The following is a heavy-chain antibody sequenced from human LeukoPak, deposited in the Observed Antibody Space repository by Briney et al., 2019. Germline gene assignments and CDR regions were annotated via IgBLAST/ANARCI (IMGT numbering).Heavy chain of an antibody. D-gene: IGHD6-13*01. Sequence: ASVTVSFKASGYTFTIYSISWVRQAPGQGLEWMGWISAYNGNTNYAQKLQGRVTITTDTSTSTDYMELRSLRSDDTAVYYCASGPLAAAGYSFCYVMDVWGQGTTVTVSS. V-gene: IGHV1-18*01. J-gene: IGHJ6*02. CDR2: ISAYNGNT. CDR1: GYTFTIYS. CDR3: ASGPLAAAGYSFCYVMDV.